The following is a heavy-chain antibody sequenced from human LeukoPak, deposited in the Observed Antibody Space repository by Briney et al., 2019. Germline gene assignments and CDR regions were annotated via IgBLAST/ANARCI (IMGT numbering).Heavy chain of an antibody. D-gene: IGHD3-10*01. J-gene: IGHJ5*02. CDR1: GGSFSGYY. Sequence: SETLSLTCAVYGGSFSGYYWSWIRQPPGKGLEWIGEINHSGSTNYNPSLKSRVTISVDTSKNQFSLKLSSVTAADTAVYYCARGAMVRGVPFNPRGPGTLVTVSS. CDR3: ARGAMVRGVPFNP. V-gene: IGHV4-34*01. CDR2: INHSGST.